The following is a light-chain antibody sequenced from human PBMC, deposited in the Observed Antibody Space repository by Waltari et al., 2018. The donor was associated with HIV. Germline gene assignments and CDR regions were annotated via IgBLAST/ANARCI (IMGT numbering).Light chain of an antibody. CDR2: DVN. CDR3: SAYTFSNIPL. Sequence: QSALSQPASVSGSPGQSITISCFGTSADIGTFVYVSWYQQYAGKAPRLLIYDVNVRSSGVSNRFSGSKSGDTASLTISGLQTEDEADYYCSAYTFSNIPLFGGGTKLTVL. CDR1: SADIGTFVY. J-gene: IGLJ3*02. V-gene: IGLV2-14*03.